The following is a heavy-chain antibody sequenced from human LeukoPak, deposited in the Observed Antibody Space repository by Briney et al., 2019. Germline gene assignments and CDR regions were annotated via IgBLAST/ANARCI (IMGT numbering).Heavy chain of an antibody. J-gene: IGHJ4*02. V-gene: IGHV3-74*01. D-gene: IGHD5-18*01. Sequence: GGSLRLSCAASGFTFSNYWMHWVRQVPGKGLVWVSRINDDGSATFYADSVKGRFTISRDNAKNTLFLQINSLRAEDTAVYYCARDPGYDYGYDYWGQGTLVTVSS. CDR2: INDDGSAT. CDR1: GFTFSNYW. CDR3: ARDPGYDYGYDY.